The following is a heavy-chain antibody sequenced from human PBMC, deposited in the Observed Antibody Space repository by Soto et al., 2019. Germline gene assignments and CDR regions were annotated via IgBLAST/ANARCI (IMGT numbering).Heavy chain of an antibody. CDR2: IIPIFGTA. D-gene: IGHD3-10*01. Sequence: QVQLVQSGAEVKKPGSSVKASCKASGGTFSSYAISWVRQAPGQGLEWMGGIIPIFGTANYAQKFQGRVTITADKSTSTAYMELSSLRSEDTAVYYCAAVVGELGKVYYYYGLDVWGQGTTVTVSS. V-gene: IGHV1-69*06. CDR1: GGTFSSYA. J-gene: IGHJ6*02. CDR3: AAVVGELGKVYYYYGLDV.